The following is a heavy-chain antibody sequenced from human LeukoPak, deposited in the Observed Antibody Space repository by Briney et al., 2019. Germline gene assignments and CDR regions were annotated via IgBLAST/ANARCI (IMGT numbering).Heavy chain of an antibody. CDR2: ISSSGRTI. J-gene: IGHJ3*02. CDR3: VREGDFWSGYPDAFDI. CDR1: GFTFSNYD. D-gene: IGHD3-3*01. Sequence: GGSLRLSCAASGFTFSNYDMHWVRQAPGKGLEGVSYISSSGRTIYYADSVKGRLTISRDNAKRSLYLQMNSLRAEDTAVYYCVREGDFWSGYPDAFDIWGQGTMVTVSP. V-gene: IGHV3-48*03.